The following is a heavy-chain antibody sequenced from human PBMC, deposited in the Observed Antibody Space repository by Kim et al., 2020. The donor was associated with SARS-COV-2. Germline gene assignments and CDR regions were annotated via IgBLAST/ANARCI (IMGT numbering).Heavy chain of an antibody. D-gene: IGHD4-4*01. Sequence: SNPPLRGGVTRSVDTSKNQFSLKLSSVTAADTAVYYCARDTDYSKGGFDYWGQGTLVTVSS. J-gene: IGHJ4*02. V-gene: IGHV4-31*02. CDR3: ARDTDYSKGGFDY.